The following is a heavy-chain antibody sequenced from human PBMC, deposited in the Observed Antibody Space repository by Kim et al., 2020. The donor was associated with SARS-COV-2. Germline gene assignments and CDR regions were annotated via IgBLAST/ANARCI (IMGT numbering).Heavy chain of an antibody. D-gene: IGHD3-9*01. Sequence: GGSLRLSCAAFGFSFSSYGMHWVRQTPGKGLEWVTFVSYDENKKYYADSVKGRFTISRDNSKNTVYLQMDSLKAEDTAVYYCAKDHILAGYRYFDAWGQGTLFTVSP. J-gene: IGHJ4*02. V-gene: IGHV3-30*02. CDR1: GFSFSSYG. CDR3: AKDHILAGYRYFDA. CDR2: VSYDENKK.